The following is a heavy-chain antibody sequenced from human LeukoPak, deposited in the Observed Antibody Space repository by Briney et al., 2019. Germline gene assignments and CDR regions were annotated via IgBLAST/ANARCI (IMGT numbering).Heavy chain of an antibody. Sequence: GGSLRLSCAASGLTFRTYAMSWVGQAPGKGLEWVSSISDSGGYTFYADSVKGRFTISRDNSKNTVYLQMNSLRAEDTAVYYCAKGGSYRSQPYFDYWGQGTPVTVSS. CDR2: ISDSGGYT. D-gene: IGHD3-16*02. CDR1: GLTFRTYA. CDR3: AKGGSYRSQPYFDY. V-gene: IGHV3-23*01. J-gene: IGHJ4*02.